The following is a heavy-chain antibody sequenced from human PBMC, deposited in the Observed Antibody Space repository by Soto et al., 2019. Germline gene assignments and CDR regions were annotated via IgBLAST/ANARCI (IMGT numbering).Heavy chain of an antibody. V-gene: IGHV3-74*01. CDR2: VHSDGTTT. Sequence: EVQLVESGGGLVQPGESLRLSCAASGFTFDYYWMHWVRQAPGKGLVWVSRVHSDGTTTTYADSVKGRFTISGENARNTVTLQMSSLRAEETAIYYCAGGDRGGFDLWGHGTVVTVSS. J-gene: IGHJ3*01. CDR1: GFTFDYYW. CDR3: AGGDRGGFDL. D-gene: IGHD3-10*01.